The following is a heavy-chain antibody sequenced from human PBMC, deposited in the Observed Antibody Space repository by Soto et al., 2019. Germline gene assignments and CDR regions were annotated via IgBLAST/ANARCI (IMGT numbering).Heavy chain of an antibody. V-gene: IGHV3-15*01. CDR1: GSAFINAW. CDR2: IKSKTDGGTT. Sequence: PRGFLRLSRAAPGSAFINAWMIWFRQCPGKGLEWSGPIKSKTDGGTTDYAAPVKGRSNTSRHAAKHTRNLQTNSLQTEDTAVYYCTTGPPTDYSNHYYYYYGMEVWAQGTT. J-gene: IGHJ6*02. D-gene: IGHD4-4*01. CDR3: TTGPPTDYSNHYYYYYGMEV.